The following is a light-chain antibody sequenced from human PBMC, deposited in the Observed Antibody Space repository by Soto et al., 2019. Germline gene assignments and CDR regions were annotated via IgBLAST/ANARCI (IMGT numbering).Light chain of an antibody. Sequence: QSVLTQPPSASGTPGQRVTISCSGSSDDIGTYNYVSWFQQHSGNAPKLIIYEVDKRPSGVPNRFSGSKSGNTASLTISGLQAEDEADYYCSSFVHKNNLLFGGGTKVTVL. J-gene: IGLJ2*01. CDR2: EVD. CDR3: SSFVHKNNLL. CDR1: SDDIGTYNY. V-gene: IGLV2-8*01.